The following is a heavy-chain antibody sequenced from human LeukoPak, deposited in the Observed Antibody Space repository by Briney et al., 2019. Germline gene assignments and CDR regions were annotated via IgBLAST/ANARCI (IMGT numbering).Heavy chain of an antibody. CDR2: IYHSGST. D-gene: IGHD3-3*01. J-gene: IGHJ5*02. Sequence: SETLSLTCAVSGGSISSSNWWSWVRQPPGKGLEWIGEIYHSGSTNYNPSLKSRVTISVDKSKNQFSLKLSSVTAADTAVYYCARDLIWSGYHGAHNWFDPWGQGTLVTVSS. CDR1: GGSISSSNW. V-gene: IGHV4-4*02. CDR3: ARDLIWSGYHGAHNWFDP.